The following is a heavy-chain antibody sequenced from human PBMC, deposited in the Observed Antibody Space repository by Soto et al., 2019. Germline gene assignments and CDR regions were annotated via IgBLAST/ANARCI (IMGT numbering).Heavy chain of an antibody. CDR3: ANQIGGYNPRPFFDL. V-gene: IGHV3-30*18. CDR2: ISYHGRDI. Sequence: QVQLVESGGGVVQPGRSLRLSCAASGFIFSTYGMHCVRQAPGKGLEWVALISYHGRDIYYADSVKGRFTISRDNSKNTLYLQMNSLSPEDTAVYYCANQIGGYNPRPFFDLWGRGTLVTVSS. D-gene: IGHD5-12*01. J-gene: IGHJ2*01. CDR1: GFIFSTYG.